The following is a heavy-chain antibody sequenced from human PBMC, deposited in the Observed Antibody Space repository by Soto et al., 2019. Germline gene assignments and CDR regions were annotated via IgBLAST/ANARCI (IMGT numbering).Heavy chain of an antibody. Sequence: GGSLRLSCAASGVTASNNYMSWVRQAPGKGLEWVSVIYSGGRTYYADSVKGRFIISRDSSKNTLYLQMNSLRAEDTAVYYCARDTYDDYRGQGTLVTVSS. CDR1: GVTASNNY. J-gene: IGHJ4*02. V-gene: IGHV3-66*01. CDR2: IYSGGRT. D-gene: IGHD3-3*01. CDR3: ARDTYDDY.